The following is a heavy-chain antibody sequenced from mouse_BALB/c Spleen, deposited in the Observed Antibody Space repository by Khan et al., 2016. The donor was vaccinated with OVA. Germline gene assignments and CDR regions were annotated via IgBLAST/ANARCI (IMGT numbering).Heavy chain of an antibody. V-gene: IGHV3-1*02. CDR2: IHYSGYT. CDR3: ARWGDYDAFTY. D-gene: IGHD2-4*01. Sequence: QLEESGPDLVKPYQSLSLTCTVTGYSITSGYSWHWIRQFPGNKLEWMGYIHYSGYTHYNPSLKSRISITRDTSKNQIFLQLNSVTTEDTATFYCARWGDYDAFTYWGQGTLVTVSA. CDR1: GYSITSGYS. J-gene: IGHJ3*01.